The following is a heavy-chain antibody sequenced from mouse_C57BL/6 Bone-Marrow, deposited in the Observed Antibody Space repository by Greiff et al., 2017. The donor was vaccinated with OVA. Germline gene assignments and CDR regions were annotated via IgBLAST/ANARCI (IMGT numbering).Heavy chain of an antibody. J-gene: IGHJ2*01. CDR3: ARDGSSPFDY. CDR1: GFTFSDYG. CDR2: ISSGSSTI. V-gene: IGHV5-17*01. Sequence: EVKVVESGGGLVKPGGSLKLSCAASGFTFSDYGMHWVRQAPEKGLEWVAYISSGSSTIYYADTVKGRFTISRDNAKNTLFLQMTSLRSEDAAMYYCARDGSSPFDYWGQGTTLTVSS. D-gene: IGHD1-1*01.